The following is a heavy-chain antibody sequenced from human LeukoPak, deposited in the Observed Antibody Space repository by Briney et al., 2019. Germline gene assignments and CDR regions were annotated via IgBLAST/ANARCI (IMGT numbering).Heavy chain of an antibody. CDR2: ISYDGSNK. V-gene: IGHV3-30-3*01. J-gene: IGHJ4*02. CDR3: ARGAQQLVDY. Sequence: PGGSLRLSCAASGFTFSSHAMHWVRQAPGKGLEWVAVISYDGSNKYYADSVKGRFTISRDNSKNTLYLQMNSLRAEDTAVYYCARGAQQLVDYWGQGTLVTVSS. D-gene: IGHD6-13*01. CDR1: GFTFSSHA.